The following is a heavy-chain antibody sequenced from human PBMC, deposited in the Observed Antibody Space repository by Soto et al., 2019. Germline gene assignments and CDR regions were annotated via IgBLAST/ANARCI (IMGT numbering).Heavy chain of an antibody. V-gene: IGHV4-4*02. CDR2: IHSSGIT. J-gene: IGHJ5*02. CDR3: AGQWSAGYGAFDP. CDR1: GGSVNNDKW. D-gene: IGHD3-9*01. Sequence: SETLSLTCAVSGGSVNNDKWWSWVRQPPGKGLEWIGEIHSSGITNYNPSLKSRASIFVDKFKNQFSVKLTSVTAADMAVYFCAGQWSAGYGAFDPWGQGTLVTVSS.